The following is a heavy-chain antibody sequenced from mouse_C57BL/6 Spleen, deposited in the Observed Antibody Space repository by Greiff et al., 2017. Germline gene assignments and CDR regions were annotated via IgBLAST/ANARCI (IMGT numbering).Heavy chain of an antibody. D-gene: IGHD4-1*01. J-gene: IGHJ1*03. CDR1: GFTFSSYA. CDR2: ISSGGDYI. CDR3: TRELTYWYFDV. Sequence: DVKLQESGEGLVKPGGSLKLSCAASGFTFSSYAMSWVRQTPEKRLEWVAYISSGGDYIYYADTVKGRFTISRDNARNTLYLQMSSLKSEDTAMYYCTRELTYWYFDVWGTGTTVTVSS. V-gene: IGHV5-9-1*02.